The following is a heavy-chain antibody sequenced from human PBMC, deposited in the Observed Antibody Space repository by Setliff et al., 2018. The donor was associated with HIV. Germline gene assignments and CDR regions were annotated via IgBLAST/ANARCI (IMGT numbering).Heavy chain of an antibody. D-gene: IGHD3-10*01. CDR1: GFTFSEYY. V-gene: IGHV3-11*04. CDR3: ASGVRGVTFAY. J-gene: IGHJ4*02. CDR2: ISSSGSAI. Sequence: AGGSLRLSCAASGFTFSEYYMSWIRQAPGKGLEWVSYISSSGSAIYYADSVKGRFTISRDNAKNSLYLQMNSLRADDTAVYYCASGVRGVTFAYWGQGTLVTVSS.